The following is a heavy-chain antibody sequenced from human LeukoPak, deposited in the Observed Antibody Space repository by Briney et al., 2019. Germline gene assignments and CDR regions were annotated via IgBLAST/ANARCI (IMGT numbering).Heavy chain of an antibody. CDR2: ISSSSSYI. J-gene: IGHJ5*02. CDR3: AKVPRQHDNWFDP. CDR1: GFTFSSYS. Sequence: KPGGSLRLSCAASGFTFSSYSMNWVRQAPGKGLEWVSSISSSSSYIYYADSVKGRFTISRDDAKNSLYLQMNSLRAEDTAIYYCAKVPRQHDNWFDPWGQGTLVTVSS. D-gene: IGHD3-9*01. V-gene: IGHV3-21*01.